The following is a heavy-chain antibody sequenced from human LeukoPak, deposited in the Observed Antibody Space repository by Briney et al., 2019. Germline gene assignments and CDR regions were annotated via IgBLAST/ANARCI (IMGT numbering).Heavy chain of an antibody. J-gene: IGHJ4*02. V-gene: IGHV4-39*01. CDR1: GASISRSINF. CDR2: IYYNGST. CDR3: ARLSKRRYFDWIFDY. Sequence: SETLSLTCIVSGASISRSINFWRWIRQPPGGGLVWIGYIYYNGSTSYNPSLRSPVTMSVDRPKKQFSLNLTPVTAADTAVYYCARLSKRRYFDWIFDYWGQGTLVTVSS. D-gene: IGHD3-9*01.